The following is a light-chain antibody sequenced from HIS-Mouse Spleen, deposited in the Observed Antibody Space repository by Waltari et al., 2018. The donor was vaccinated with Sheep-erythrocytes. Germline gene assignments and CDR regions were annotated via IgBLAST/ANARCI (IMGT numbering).Light chain of an antibody. CDR3: CSYAGSSTPWV. Sequence: QSALTQPASVSGSPGQSVTISCTRTSSDVGSYNFVSWYQQPPGKAPKLMIYEGSKRPSGVSNRFSGSKSGNTASLTISGLQAEDEADYYCCSYAGSSTPWVFGGGTKLTVL. CDR1: SSDVGSYNF. CDR2: EGS. V-gene: IGLV2-23*01. J-gene: IGLJ3*02.